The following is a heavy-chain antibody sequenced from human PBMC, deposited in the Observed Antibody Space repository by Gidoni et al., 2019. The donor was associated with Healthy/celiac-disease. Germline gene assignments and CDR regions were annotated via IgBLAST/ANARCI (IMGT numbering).Heavy chain of an antibody. CDR2: INHSGST. V-gene: IGHV4-34*01. Sequence: QVQLQQWGAGLLKPSETLSLTCAVYGGSFSGYYWSWIRQPPGKGLEWIGEINHSGSTNYNPSLKSRVTISVDTSKNQFSLKLSSVTAADTAVYYCARWLDSSGYYSPFDYWGQGTLVTVSS. J-gene: IGHJ4*02. D-gene: IGHD3-22*01. CDR3: ARWLDSSGYYSPFDY. CDR1: GGSFSGYY.